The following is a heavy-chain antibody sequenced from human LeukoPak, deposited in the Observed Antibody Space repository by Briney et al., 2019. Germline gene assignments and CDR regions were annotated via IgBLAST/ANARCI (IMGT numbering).Heavy chain of an antibody. V-gene: IGHV3-74*01. D-gene: IGHD2-2*01. J-gene: IGHJ6*02. CDR2: INSDGSST. Sequence: RGSLRLSCAASGFTFSSYWMHWVRQAPGKGLVWVSRINSDGSSTSYADSVKGRFTISRDNAKNTLYLQMNSLRAEDTAVYYCARGVVVVPAARNYGMDVWGQGTTVTVSS. CDR1: GFTFSSYW. CDR3: ARGVVVVPAARNYGMDV.